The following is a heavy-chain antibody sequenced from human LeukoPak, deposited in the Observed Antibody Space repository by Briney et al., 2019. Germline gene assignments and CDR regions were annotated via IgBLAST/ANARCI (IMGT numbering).Heavy chain of an antibody. CDR1: GGSISSYY. J-gene: IGHJ4*02. D-gene: IGHD3-22*01. CDR3: ARDQYYYDSSGYYRFDY. V-gene: IGHV4-59*12. CDR2: IYYSGST. Sequence: PSETLSLTCTVSGGSISSYYWSWIRQPPGKGLEWIGYIYYSGSTNYKSSLKSRVTMSVDTSKNQFSLKLSSVSAADTAVYYCARDQYYYDSSGYYRFDYWGQGTLVTVSS.